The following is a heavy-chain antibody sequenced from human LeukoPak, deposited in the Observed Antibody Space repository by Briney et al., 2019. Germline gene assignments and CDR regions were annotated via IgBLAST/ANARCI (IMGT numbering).Heavy chain of an antibody. V-gene: IGHV4-61*09. CDR2: IYTSGNT. CDR3: ARGGLSTVYWNFDL. J-gene: IGHJ2*01. CDR1: GASISSGSYY. D-gene: IGHD4-17*01. Sequence: SQTLSLTCSVSGASISSGSYYWSWIRQPAGKRLEWIGQIYTSGNTNYNPSLKSRVTLSLDTSKNGFSLQLTSVTAADTALYYCARGGLSTVYWNFDLWGRGTLVTVSS.